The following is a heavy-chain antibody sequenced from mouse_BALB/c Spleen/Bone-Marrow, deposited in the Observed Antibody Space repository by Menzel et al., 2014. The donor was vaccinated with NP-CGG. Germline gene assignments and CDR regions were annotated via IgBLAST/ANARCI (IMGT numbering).Heavy chain of an antibody. CDR1: GFTFSSYA. D-gene: IGHD3-2*02. V-gene: IGHV5-6-5*01. CDR3: ARGGLRYFDV. Sequence: EVHLVESGGGLVKPGGSLKLSCAASGFTFSSYAMSWVRQTPEKRLEWVASISSGGSTYYPDSVKGRFTISRDIARNILYLQMSSLRSEDTAMYYCARGGLRYFDVWGAGTTVTVSS. CDR2: ISSGGST. J-gene: IGHJ1*01.